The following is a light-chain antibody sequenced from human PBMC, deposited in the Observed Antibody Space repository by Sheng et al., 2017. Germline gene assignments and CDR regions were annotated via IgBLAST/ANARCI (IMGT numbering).Light chain of an antibody. V-gene: IGLV1-36*01. Sequence: QSALTQPASVSGSPGQSITISCSGSSFNIGNNAVNWYQQLPGKAPKVLIYNDDLLPSGVSDRFSGSKSGTSASLAISGLQSEDEADYYCATWDDSLNVWVFGGGTKLTVL. CDR1: SFNIGNNA. CDR3: ATWDDSLNVWV. J-gene: IGLJ3*02. CDR2: NDD.